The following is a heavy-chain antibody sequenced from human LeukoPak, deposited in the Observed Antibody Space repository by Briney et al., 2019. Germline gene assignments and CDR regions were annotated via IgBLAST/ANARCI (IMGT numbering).Heavy chain of an antibody. CDR3: ARHLHTWNGAYYYVDV. CDR2: INHSGST. J-gene: IGHJ6*03. CDR1: GGSFSGYY. V-gene: IGHV4-34*01. Sequence: PSETLSLTCAVYGGSFSGYYWSWIRQPPGKGLEWIGEINHSGSTNYSPSLKSRVTMSVDTSKNQFSLKLISVSAADTAIYYCARHLHTWNGAYYYVDVWGKGTTVTISS. D-gene: IGHD1-20*01.